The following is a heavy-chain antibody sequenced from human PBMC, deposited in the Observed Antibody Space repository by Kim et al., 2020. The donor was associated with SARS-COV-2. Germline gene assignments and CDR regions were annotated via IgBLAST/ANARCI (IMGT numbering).Heavy chain of an antibody. CDR1: GGTFSSYA. Sequence: SVKVSCKASGGTFSSYAISWVRQAPGQGLEWMGGIIPIFGTANYAQKFQGRVTITADESTSTAYMELSSLRSEDTAVHYCARDPLGGTIFGVVYGMDVWGQGTTVTVSS. J-gene: IGHJ6*02. CDR2: IIPIFGTA. V-gene: IGHV1-69*13. D-gene: IGHD3-3*01. CDR3: ARDPLGGTIFGVVYGMDV.